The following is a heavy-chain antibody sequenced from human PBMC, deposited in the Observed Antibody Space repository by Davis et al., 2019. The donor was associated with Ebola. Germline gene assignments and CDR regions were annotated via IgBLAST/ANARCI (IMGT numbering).Heavy chain of an antibody. CDR2: ISGSGGST. CDR3: ARRGIVVVVAATHWYFDL. CDR1: GFTFSSYA. Sequence: GESLKISCAASGFTFSSYAMSWVRQAPGKGLEWVSAISGSGGSTYCTNSVKGRFTISRDNSKNTLYLQMNSLRAEDTAVYYCARRGIVVVVAATHWYFDLWGRGTLVTVSS. V-gene: IGHV3-23*01. J-gene: IGHJ2*01. D-gene: IGHD2-15*01.